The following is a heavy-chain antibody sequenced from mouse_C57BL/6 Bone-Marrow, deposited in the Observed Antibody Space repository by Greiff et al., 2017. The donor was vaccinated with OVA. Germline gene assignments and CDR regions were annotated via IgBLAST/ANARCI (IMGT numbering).Heavy chain of an antibody. CDR3: ARRDYGSSYGYFDV. V-gene: IGHV5-15*01. CDR2: ISNLAYSI. J-gene: IGHJ1*03. CDR1: GFTFSDYG. Sequence: EVNVVESGGGLVQPGGSLKLSCAASGFTFSDYGMAWVRQAPRKGPEWVAFISNLAYSIYYADTVTGRFTISRENAKNTLYLEMSSLRSEDTAMYYCARRDYGSSYGYFDVWGTGTTVTVSS. D-gene: IGHD1-1*01.